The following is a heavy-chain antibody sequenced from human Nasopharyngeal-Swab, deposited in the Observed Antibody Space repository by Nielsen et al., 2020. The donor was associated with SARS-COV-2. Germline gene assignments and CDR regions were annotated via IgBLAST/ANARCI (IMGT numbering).Heavy chain of an antibody. CDR1: GDTFTIHA. CDR2: IHAVNGNT. CDR3: ARSLGPFYWYFDL. J-gene: IGHJ2*01. Sequence: ASVKVSCKASGDTFTIHALHWVRQAPGQRLEWMGWIHAVNGNTRYSEKFQGRVTITRDTSARTAYMEVSGLRTEDTAVYYCARSLGPFYWYFDLWGRGTPVTVST. V-gene: IGHV1-3*01.